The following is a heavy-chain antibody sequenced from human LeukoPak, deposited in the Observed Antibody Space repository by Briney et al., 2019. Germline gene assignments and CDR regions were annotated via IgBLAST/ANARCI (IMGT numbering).Heavy chain of an antibody. J-gene: IGHJ4*02. CDR2: IYTTSGST. V-gene: IGHV4-4*07. D-gene: IGHD3-3*01. CDR1: GGSISSYY. CDR3: ARDYNFLSGYRDY. Sequence: SETLSLTCTVSGGSISSYYWSWIRQPAGKGLEWIGHIYTTSGSTKYNPFFQSRVTISVDTSNNQVSLRLSSVTAADTAVYYCARDYNFLSGYRDYWGQGTLVTVSS.